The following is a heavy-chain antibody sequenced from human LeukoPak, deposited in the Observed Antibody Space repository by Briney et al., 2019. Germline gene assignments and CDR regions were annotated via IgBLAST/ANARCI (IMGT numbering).Heavy chain of an antibody. CDR3: VKDQGECPGSRCYLRFLEY. CDR1: GCNFSIYG. CDR2: VRYDQSAT. J-gene: IGHJ4*02. D-gene: IGHD3-3*01. Sequence: PGGSLRLSCAASGCNFSIYGMHWVRQAPGKGLEGVTCVRYDQSATDYADLVQGRCAISRDNSKNTVYLQMKSLSVEDTGRYFCVKDQGECPGSRCYLRFLEYWGQGTLVIVSS. V-gene: IGHV3-30*02.